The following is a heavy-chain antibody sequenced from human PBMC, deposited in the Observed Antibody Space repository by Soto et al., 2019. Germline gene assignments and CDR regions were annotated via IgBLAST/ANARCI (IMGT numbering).Heavy chain of an antibody. D-gene: IGHD3-3*01. CDR3: ARTHQFEGGVNDFWSGTPVDNWFDP. CDR2: VSAYNGNT. CDR1: GYTFTSYG. Sequence: ASVKVSCKASGYTFTSYGISWVRQAPGQGLEWMGWVSAYNGNTNYAQKLQGRVTMTTDTSTSTAYMERGSLRSDDTAVYYCARTHQFEGGVNDFWSGTPVDNWFDPWGQGTLVTVSS. J-gene: IGHJ5*02. V-gene: IGHV1-18*01.